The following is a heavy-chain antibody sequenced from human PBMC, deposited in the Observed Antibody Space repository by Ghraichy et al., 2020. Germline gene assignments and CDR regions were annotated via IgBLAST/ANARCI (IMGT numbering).Heavy chain of an antibody. CDR3: ARVPRIRIFGVDPRPASESGY. CDR2: ISGSGRTI. J-gene: IGHJ4*02. V-gene: IGHV3-11*01. Sequence: GESLNISCAASGFTFSDYYMSWIRQAPGKGLEWVSYISGSGRTIYYADSVKGRFTISRDNAKNSLYLQMNSLRAEDTAVYYCARVPRIRIFGVDPRPASESGYWGQGTLVTVSS. D-gene: IGHD3-3*01. CDR1: GFTFSDYY.